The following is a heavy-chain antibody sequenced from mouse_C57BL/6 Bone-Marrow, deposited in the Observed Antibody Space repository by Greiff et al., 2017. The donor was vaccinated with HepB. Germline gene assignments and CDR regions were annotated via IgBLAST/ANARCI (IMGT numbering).Heavy chain of an antibody. CDR1: GYTFTSYW. CDR3: ARKRLWLRRGYFDY. J-gene: IGHJ2*01. Sequence: VQLQQSGAELVKPGASVKMSCKASGYTFTSYWITWVKQRPGQGLEWIGDIYPGSGSTNYNEKFKSKATLTVDTSSSTAYMQLSSLTSEDSAVYYCARKRLWLRRGYFDYWGQGTTLTVSS. D-gene: IGHD2-2*01. CDR2: IYPGSGST. V-gene: IGHV1-55*01.